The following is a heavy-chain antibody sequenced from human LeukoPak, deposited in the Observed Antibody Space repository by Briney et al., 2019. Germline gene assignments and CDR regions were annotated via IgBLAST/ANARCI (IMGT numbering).Heavy chain of an antibody. V-gene: IGHV1-2*02. J-gene: IGHJ4*02. CDR1: GYTFTGYY. Sequence: ASVKVPCKASGYTFTGYYMHWVRQAPGQGLEGMGWINPKSGGTNYAQKFQGRVTMTRDTSISTAYRELSRLRSDDTAVYYCARAGQLFGESSPVDYWGQGTLVTVSS. CDR2: INPKSGGT. D-gene: IGHD3-10*02. CDR3: ARAGQLFGESSPVDY.